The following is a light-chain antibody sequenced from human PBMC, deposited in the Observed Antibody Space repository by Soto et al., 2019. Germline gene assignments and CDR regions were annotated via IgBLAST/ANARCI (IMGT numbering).Light chain of an antibody. J-gene: IGLJ1*01. V-gene: IGLV2-14*03. CDR1: SNDVGGYNY. Sequence: QSALTQPASVSGSPGQSITISFTGTSNDVGGYNYVSWYQHHPGKAPQLIIYDVSNRPSGVSIRFSGSKSDNTASLTISGLQPEDEADYHCSSYTTSNTRQIVFGTGTKVTVL. CDR3: SSYTTSNTRQIV. CDR2: DVS.